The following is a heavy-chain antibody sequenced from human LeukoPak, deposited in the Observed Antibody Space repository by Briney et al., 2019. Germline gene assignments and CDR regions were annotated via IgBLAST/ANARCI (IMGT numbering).Heavy chain of an antibody. Sequence: PGGSLRLSCAASGFTFSSYWMHWVRQAPGKRLVWVSRIDIDGSSTTYADSVKGRFTISRDNAKNTLYLQMNNLRAEDTAVYYCARDRPHNWFDPWGQGTLVTVSS. CDR3: ARDRPHNWFDP. J-gene: IGHJ5*02. CDR2: IDIDGSST. CDR1: GFTFSSYW. V-gene: IGHV3-74*01.